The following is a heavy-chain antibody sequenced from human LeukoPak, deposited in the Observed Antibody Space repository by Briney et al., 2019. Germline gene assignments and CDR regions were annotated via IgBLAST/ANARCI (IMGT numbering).Heavy chain of an antibody. CDR1: GGSFSGYS. CDR2: INHSGST. CDR3: ASGRLLMRFDP. Sequence: SETLSLTCAVYGGSFSGYSWSWIRQPPGKGLEWIGEINHSGSTNYNPSLQSRVTISVDTSKKQFSPKLSSVTAADTAVYYCASGRLLMRFDPWGQGTLVTVSS. V-gene: IGHV4-34*01. D-gene: IGHD3-16*01. J-gene: IGHJ5*02.